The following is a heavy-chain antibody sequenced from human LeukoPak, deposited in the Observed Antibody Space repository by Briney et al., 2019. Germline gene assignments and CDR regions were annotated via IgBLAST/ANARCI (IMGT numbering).Heavy chain of an antibody. Sequence: PSETLSLTRTVSGGSISSSSYYWGWIRQPPGKGLEWIGSIYYSGSTYYNPSLKSRVTISVDTSKNQFSLKLSSVTAADTAVYYCSRYYYYYYYMDVWGKGTTVTVSS. CDR2: IYYSGST. CDR3: SRYYYYYYYMDV. CDR1: GGSISSSSYY. V-gene: IGHV4-39*07. J-gene: IGHJ6*03.